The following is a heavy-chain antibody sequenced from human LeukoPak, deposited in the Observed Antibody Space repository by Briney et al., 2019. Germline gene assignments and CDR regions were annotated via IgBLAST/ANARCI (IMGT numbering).Heavy chain of an antibody. CDR2: MNQDGSRK. D-gene: IGHD3-10*01. Sequence: GGSLRLPCVASGFTFSSSWMSWVRQGPGKGPEWVANMNQDGSRKYYVDSVKGRFTISRDNAKNSLFLQMNGLRDEDTAVYYCTRGSQGSGTYSTDQWGQGTLVTVSS. J-gene: IGHJ4*02. CDR1: GFTFSSSW. V-gene: IGHV3-7*01. CDR3: TRGSQGSGTYSTDQ.